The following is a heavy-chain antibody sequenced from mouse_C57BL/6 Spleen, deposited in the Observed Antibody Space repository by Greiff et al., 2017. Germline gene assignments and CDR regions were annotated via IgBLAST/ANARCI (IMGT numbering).Heavy chain of an antibody. V-gene: IGHV5-17*01. CDR1: GFTFSDYG. CDR3: ARNRAHYYGSSYFDY. J-gene: IGHJ2*01. CDR2: ISSGSSTI. Sequence: EVMLVESGGGLVKPGGSLKLSCAASGFTFSDYGMHWVRQAPEKGLEWVAYISSGSSTIYYADTVKGRFTITRDNAKNTLFLQMTSLRAEDTAMYYCARNRAHYYGSSYFDYWGQGTTLTVSS. D-gene: IGHD1-1*01.